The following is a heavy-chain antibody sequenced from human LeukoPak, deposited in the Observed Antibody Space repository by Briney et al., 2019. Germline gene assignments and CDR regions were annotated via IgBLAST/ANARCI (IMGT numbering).Heavy chain of an antibody. CDR1: GYTFTSYG. V-gene: IGHV1-18*01. CDR3: ATEYGDYVY. D-gene: IGHD4-17*01. J-gene: IGHJ4*02. Sequence: ASVKVSCKASGYTFTSYGINWVRQAPGQGLEWMGWIRPDNGNTNYAQNLQGRVTMTTDTPTSTAYMELRSLRSDDTAVYYCATEYGDYVYWGQGTLVTVSS. CDR2: IRPDNGNT.